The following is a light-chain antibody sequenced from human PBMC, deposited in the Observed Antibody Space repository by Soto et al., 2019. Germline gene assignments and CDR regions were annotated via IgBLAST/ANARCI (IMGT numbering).Light chain of an antibody. CDR3: HYYDSSLSGFYV. CDR2: GNS. J-gene: IGLJ1*01. V-gene: IGLV1-40*01. CDR1: SSNIGAGYD. Sequence: QSVLTRPPSVSGAPGQRVTISCTGSSSNIGAGYDVHWYQQLPGTAPKLLIYGNSNRPSGVPDRFSGSKSGTSASLAITGLLSEDEPVYYSHYYDSSLSGFYVFGSGTKLTVL.